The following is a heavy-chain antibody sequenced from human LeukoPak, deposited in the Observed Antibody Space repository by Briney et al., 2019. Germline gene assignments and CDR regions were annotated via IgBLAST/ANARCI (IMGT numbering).Heavy chain of an antibody. V-gene: IGHV4-59*01. CDR2: IYYSGST. D-gene: IGHD6-13*01. CDR3: ARGCSAGTPHNWFDP. Sequence: SETLSLTCTVSGGSISGYYWSWIRHPPGKGLEWSGYIYYSGSTNYNPSLKSRVTISVDTSKNQFSLKLSSVTAADTAVYYCARGCSAGTPHNWFDPWGQGTLVTVSS. J-gene: IGHJ5*02. CDR1: GGSISGYY.